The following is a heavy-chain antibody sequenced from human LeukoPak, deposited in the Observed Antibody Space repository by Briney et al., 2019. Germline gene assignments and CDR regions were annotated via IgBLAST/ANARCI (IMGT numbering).Heavy chain of an antibody. CDR1: GFTFSSYS. V-gene: IGHV3-21*04. CDR2: ISSSSSYI. CDR3: AKNGDRGAYCTGGTCYPYVYYYMDV. J-gene: IGHJ6*03. D-gene: IGHD2-15*01. Sequence: GGSLRLSCAASGFTFSSYSMNWVRQAPGKGLEWVSSISSSSSYIYYADSVKGRFTISRDNSKNTLYLQMNSLRAEDTAIYCCAKNGDRGAYCTGGTCYPYVYYYMDVWGKGTTVTI.